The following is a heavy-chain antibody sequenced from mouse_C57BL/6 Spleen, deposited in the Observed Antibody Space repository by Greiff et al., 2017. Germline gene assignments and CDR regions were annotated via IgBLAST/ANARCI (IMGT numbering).Heavy chain of an antibody. J-gene: IGHJ3*01. CDR3: ARSNDFSWFAY. D-gene: IGHD2-12*01. CDR1: GYTFTSYW. V-gene: IGHV1-59*01. Sequence: QVQLQQPGAELVRPGTSVKLSCKASGYTFTSYWMHWVKQRPGQGLEWIGVIDPSDSYTNYNQKFKGKATLTVDTSSSTAYMQLSSLTSEDSAVYGSARSNDFSWFAYWGQGTLVTVSA. CDR2: IDPSDSYT.